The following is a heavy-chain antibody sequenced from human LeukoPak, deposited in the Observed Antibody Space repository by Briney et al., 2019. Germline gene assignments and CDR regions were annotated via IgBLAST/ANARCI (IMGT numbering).Heavy chain of an antibody. D-gene: IGHD3-22*01. Sequence: ASVKVSCKASGYTFTSYYMHWVRQAPGQGLEWMGIINPSGGSTSYAQKFQGRVTMTRDTSTSTVYMVLSSLRSEDTAVYYCARERNYYDSSGYPGPLYYYYGMDVWGQGTTVTVSS. CDR1: GYTFTSYY. V-gene: IGHV1-46*01. CDR2: INPSGGST. J-gene: IGHJ6*02. CDR3: ARERNYYDSSGYPGPLYYYYGMDV.